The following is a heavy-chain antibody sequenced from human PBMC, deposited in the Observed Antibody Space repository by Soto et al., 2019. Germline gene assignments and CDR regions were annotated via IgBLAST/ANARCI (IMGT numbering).Heavy chain of an antibody. Sequence: PSETLSLTCTVSGGSISSYHWSWIRQPPGKGLEWIGYIYYSGSTNYNPSLKSRVTISVDTSKNQFSLKLSSVTAADTAVYYCARVGGLSIAARSYFDYWGQGTLVTVSS. CDR3: ARVGGLSIAARSYFDY. CDR1: GGSISSYH. CDR2: IYYSGST. J-gene: IGHJ4*02. D-gene: IGHD6-6*01. V-gene: IGHV4-59*01.